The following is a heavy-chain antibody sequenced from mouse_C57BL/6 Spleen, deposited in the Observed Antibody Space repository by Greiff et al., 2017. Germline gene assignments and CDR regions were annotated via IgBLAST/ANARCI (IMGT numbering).Heavy chain of an antibody. CDR1: GFTFSDYY. D-gene: IGHD1-1*01. Sequence: DVKLVESEGGLVQPGSSMKLSCTASGFTFSDYYMAWVRQVPEKGLEWVANINYDGSSTYYLDSLKSRFIISRDNAKNILYLQMSSLKSEDTATYYCARENYGTPFAYWGQGTLVTVSA. V-gene: IGHV5-16*01. J-gene: IGHJ3*01. CDR3: ARENYGTPFAY. CDR2: INYDGSST.